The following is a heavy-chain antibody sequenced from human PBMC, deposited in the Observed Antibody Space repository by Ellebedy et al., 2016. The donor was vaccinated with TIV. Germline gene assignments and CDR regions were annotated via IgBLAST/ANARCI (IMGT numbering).Heavy chain of an antibody. V-gene: IGHV3-33*01. Sequence: PGGSLRLSCAASGFTFSSYGMHWVRQATGKGLEWVAVIWYDGSNKYYADSVKGRFTISRDNSKNTLYLQMNSLRAEDTAVYYCARDLEHYYDSSGYYEGDYWGQGTLVTVSS. CDR2: IWYDGSNK. D-gene: IGHD3-22*01. CDR3: ARDLEHYYDSSGYYEGDY. J-gene: IGHJ4*02. CDR1: GFTFSSYG.